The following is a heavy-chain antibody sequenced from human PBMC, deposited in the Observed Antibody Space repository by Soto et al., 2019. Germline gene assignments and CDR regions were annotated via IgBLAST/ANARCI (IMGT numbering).Heavy chain of an antibody. CDR3: ARSGIVLVLAARPGDYYYYGMDV. D-gene: IGHD2-2*01. J-gene: IGHJ6*02. CDR1: GGSISSSNW. V-gene: IGHV4-4*02. Sequence: SETLSLTCAVSGGSISSSNWWSWVRQPPGKGLEWIGEIYHSGSTNYNPSLKSRVTISVDKSKNQFSLKLSSVTAADTAVYYCARSGIVLVLAARPGDYYYYGMDVWGQGTTVTVSS. CDR2: IYHSGST.